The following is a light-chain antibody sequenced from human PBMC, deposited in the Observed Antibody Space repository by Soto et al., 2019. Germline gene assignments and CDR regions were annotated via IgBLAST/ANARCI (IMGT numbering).Light chain of an antibody. J-gene: IGLJ2*01. V-gene: IGLV1-47*01. CDR2: RNN. Sequence: QSVLTQPPSASGTPGQRVTISCSGSSSNIGSNYVYWYQQLPGTAPKLLIYRNNQRPSGVPDRFSGSKSGTSASLAISGLRSEDEVDYYCAAWVDSLSGVVFGGGIKLTVL. CDR1: SSNIGSNY. CDR3: AAWVDSLSGVV.